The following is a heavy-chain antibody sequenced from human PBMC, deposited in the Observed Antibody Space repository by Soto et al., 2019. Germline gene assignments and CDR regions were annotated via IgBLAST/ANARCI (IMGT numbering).Heavy chain of an antibody. Sequence: GGSLRLSCAASGFTFSSYAMSWVRQAPGKGLEWVSAISGSGGSTYYADSVKGRFTISRDNSKNTLYLQMNSLRAEDTAVYYCAKAQDIVVVPAAGGYFDYWGQGTLVTVSS. CDR1: GFTFSSYA. J-gene: IGHJ4*02. V-gene: IGHV3-23*01. CDR3: AKAQDIVVVPAAGGYFDY. CDR2: ISGSGGST. D-gene: IGHD2-2*01.